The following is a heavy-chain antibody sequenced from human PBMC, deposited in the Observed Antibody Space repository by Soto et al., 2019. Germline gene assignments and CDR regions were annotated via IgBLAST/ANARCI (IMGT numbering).Heavy chain of an antibody. J-gene: IGHJ4*01. V-gene: IGHV3-9*01. CDR2: ITWNSRVL. CDR3: AKGRYDFWSQYSFDS. CDR1: GLNFDDFA. D-gene: IGHD3-3*01. Sequence: GGSLRLSCVGTGLNFDDFAMHWVRQAPGKGLEWVSGITWNSRVLAYADSVKGRLTISRDNARNSLYLQMDSLRDEDTALYYCAKGRYDFWSQYSFDSWGPGPLVTVSS.